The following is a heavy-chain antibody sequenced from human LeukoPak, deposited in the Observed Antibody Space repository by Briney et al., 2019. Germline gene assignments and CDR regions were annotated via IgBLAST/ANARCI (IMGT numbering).Heavy chain of an antibody. CDR3: ASTSIAARLIDY. CDR1: GGSISSSSYY. D-gene: IGHD6-6*01. J-gene: IGHJ4*02. V-gene: IGHV4-39*01. Sequence: SETLSLTCTVSGGSISSSSYYWGWIRQPPGKGLEWIGSIYYSGSTYYNPSLKSRVTISVDTSKNQFSLKPSSVTAADTAVYYCASTSIAARLIDYWGQGTLVTVSS. CDR2: IYYSGST.